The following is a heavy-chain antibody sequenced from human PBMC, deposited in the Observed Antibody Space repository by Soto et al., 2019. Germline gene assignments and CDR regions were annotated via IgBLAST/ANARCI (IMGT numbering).Heavy chain of an antibody. CDR2: ISPGGSVS. J-gene: IGHJ4*02. CDR3: ARPHQPVAGYVYVGN. V-gene: IGHV3-7*01. D-gene: IGHD6-19*01. CDR1: GFSFSSYW. Sequence: EVQLVESGGGLVQPGGSLRLSCAASGFSFSSYWLTWVRQAPGRGLEGVADISPGGSVSCYVDSVRGRFTIARDNAKYSLNLQMNSLRAEDTAVYYCARPHQPVAGYVYVGNWGQGTLVTVSS.